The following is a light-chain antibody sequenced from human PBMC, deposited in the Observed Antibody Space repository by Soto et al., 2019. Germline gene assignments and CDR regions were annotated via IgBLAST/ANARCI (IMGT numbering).Light chain of an antibody. CDR2: GAS. V-gene: IGKV3-20*01. J-gene: IGKJ1*01. Sequence: EIVFTQSTGTLSLSPGERATLSCRASQSVSSSYLAWYQQKPGQAPRLLIYGASSRATGIPDRFSGSGSGTDFTLTISRLEPEDFAVYYCQQYGSSRTFGQGTKVDIK. CDR1: QSVSSSY. CDR3: QQYGSSRT.